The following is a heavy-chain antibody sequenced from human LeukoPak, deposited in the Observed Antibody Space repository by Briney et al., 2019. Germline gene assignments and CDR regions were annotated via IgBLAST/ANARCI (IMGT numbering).Heavy chain of an antibody. CDR3: ARGGDPEIQLWLRDFDY. CDR2: ISGSGSDT. CDR1: GFTFNAFY. D-gene: IGHD5-18*01. V-gene: IGHV3-11*06. J-gene: IGHJ4*02. Sequence: PGGSLRLSCAASGFTFNAFYMSWIRQAPGKGLEWVSYISGSGSDTNYADSVKGRFTISRDNAKNSLYLQMNSLRAEDTAVYYCARGGDPEIQLWLRDFDYWGQGTLVTVSS.